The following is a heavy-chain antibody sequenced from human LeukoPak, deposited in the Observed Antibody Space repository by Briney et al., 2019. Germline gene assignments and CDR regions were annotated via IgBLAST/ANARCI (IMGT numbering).Heavy chain of an antibody. Sequence: ASVKVSCKASGYTFTSYDINWVRQATGQGLEWMGWMNPNSGNTGYAQKFQGRVTMTRNTSISTAYMELSSLRSEDTAVYYCARRLDSDFLVNLFDPSGQGTLVTVPS. CDR2: MNPNSGNT. CDR3: ARRLDSDFLVNLFDP. J-gene: IGHJ5*02. D-gene: IGHD3-3*01. CDR1: GYTFTSYD. V-gene: IGHV1-8*01.